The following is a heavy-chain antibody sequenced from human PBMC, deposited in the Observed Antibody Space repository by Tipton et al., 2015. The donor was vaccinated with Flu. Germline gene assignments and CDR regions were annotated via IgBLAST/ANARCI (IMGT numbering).Heavy chain of an antibody. D-gene: IGHD2-2*01. V-gene: IGHV4-59*01. J-gene: IGHJ3*01. CDR1: GGSISTYY. Sequence: TLSLTCTVSGGSISTYYWSWIRQPPGKRLEWIRYIYYDGSANYNPFLKSRLTLSLDTSKNQFPLGLSSVTAADTALYFCARQFCSSVTCYGDDAFDVWGQGTKVIVSS. CDR2: IYYDGSA. CDR3: ARQFCSSVTCYGDDAFDV.